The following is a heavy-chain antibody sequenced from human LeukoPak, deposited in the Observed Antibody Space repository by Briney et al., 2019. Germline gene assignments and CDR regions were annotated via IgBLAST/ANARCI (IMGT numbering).Heavy chain of an antibody. J-gene: IGHJ3*02. CDR3: ARAYGDYGLGAFDI. CDR2: IYPGYSDA. Sequence: GESLKISCKVSGYILTNNWIGWVRQVPGKGLEWMGLIYPGYSDAKYSPSFQGQVTFSVDKSISTAYLQWSSLKASDTAMYYCARAYGDYGLGAFDIWGQGTMVTVSS. CDR1: GYILTNNW. V-gene: IGHV5-51*01. D-gene: IGHD4-17*01.